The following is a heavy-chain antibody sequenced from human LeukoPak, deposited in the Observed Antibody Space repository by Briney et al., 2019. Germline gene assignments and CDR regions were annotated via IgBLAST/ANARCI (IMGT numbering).Heavy chain of an antibody. V-gene: IGHV4-34*01. D-gene: IGHD3-3*01. CDR2: INHSGST. J-gene: IGHJ6*03. Sequence: SENLSLTCAVYGGSFSGYYWSWIRQPPGKGLEWIGEINHSGSTNYNSSLKSRVTISVDTSKNQFSLKLTSVTAADTAVHYCARGIDDFWSGYYGYYMDVWGKGTTVTVSS. CDR1: GGSFSGYY. CDR3: ARGIDDFWSGYYGYYMDV.